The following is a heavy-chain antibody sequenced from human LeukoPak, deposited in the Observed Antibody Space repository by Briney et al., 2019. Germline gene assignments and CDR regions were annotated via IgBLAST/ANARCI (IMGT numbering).Heavy chain of an antibody. CDR1: GYTFTGYY. CDR3: ARPPPRSRSLKSGTSWFDP. J-gene: IGHJ5*02. D-gene: IGHD5-24*01. Sequence: ASVKVSCKASGYTFTGYYMHWVRQAAGQRLEWMGWINPNSGGTNYAQKFQGRVTMTRDTSISTAYMELSRLRSDETAVYYCARPPPRSRSLKSGTSWFDPWGQGTLVTVSS. CDR2: INPNSGGT. V-gene: IGHV1-2*02.